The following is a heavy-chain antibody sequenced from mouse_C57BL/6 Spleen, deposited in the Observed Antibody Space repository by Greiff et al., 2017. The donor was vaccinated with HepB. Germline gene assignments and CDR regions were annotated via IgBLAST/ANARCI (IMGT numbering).Heavy chain of an antibody. V-gene: IGHV1-81*01. CDR3: ARRLLRREAYWCFDV. J-gene: IGHJ1*03. D-gene: IGHD1-1*01. CDR1: GYTFTSYG. Sequence: VQLQQSGAELARPGASVKLSCTASGYTFTSYGISWVKQITGPGLEWIGEIYPRSGNTYYNENFKCKATLTSDKSSSTAYMELLSLTSEDSAVYYCARRLLRREAYWCFDVWGTGTTVTVSS. CDR2: IYPRSGNT.